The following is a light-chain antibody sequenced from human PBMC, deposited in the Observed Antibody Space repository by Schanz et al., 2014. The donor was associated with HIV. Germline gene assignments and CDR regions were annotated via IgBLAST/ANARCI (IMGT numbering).Light chain of an antibody. CDR2: GAS. J-gene: IGKJ3*01. Sequence: DIQMTQSPSSVSASVGDRVTITCRASQNINNWLGWYQQKPGKAPKLLIFGASSLQSGVPSRFSGRKSGTEFTLTISRLEPEDFAVYYCHLYGRSFGPGTKVDIK. V-gene: IGKV1-12*01. CDR1: QNINNW. CDR3: HLYGRS.